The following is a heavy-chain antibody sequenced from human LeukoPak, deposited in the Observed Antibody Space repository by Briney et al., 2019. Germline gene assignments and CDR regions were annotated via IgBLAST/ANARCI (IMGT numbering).Heavy chain of an antibody. CDR2: INSDGSWT. CDR3: VSSYETY. V-gene: IGHV3-74*01. J-gene: IGHJ4*02. Sequence: TGGSLRLSCAASGNYWMHWVRQAPGKGLVWVSHINSDGSWTSYADSVKGRFTISKGNAKNTVYLQMNNLRAEDTAVYYCVSSYETYWGRGTLVTVSS. CDR1: GNYW. D-gene: IGHD2-2*01.